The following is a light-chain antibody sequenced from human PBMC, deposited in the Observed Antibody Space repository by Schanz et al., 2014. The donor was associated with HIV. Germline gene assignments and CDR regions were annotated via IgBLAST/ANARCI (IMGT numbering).Light chain of an antibody. V-gene: IGKV3-15*01. CDR3: QQFNNWPPEGT. J-gene: IGKJ1*01. Sequence: EIVLTQSPGTLSLSPGDRATLSCRASQSVTSNYLAWYQQKPGQAPRIVIYGASNRATGIPARFSGSGSGTEFTLTISSLLSEDFAIYYCQQFNNWPPEGTFGQGTKVELK. CDR2: GAS. CDR1: QSVTSN.